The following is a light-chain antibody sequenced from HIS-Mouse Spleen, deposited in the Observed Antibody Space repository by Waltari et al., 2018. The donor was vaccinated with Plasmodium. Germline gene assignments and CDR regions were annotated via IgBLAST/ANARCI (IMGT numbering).Light chain of an antibody. CDR1: QSISSY. CDR3: QQSYSTPPYT. Sequence: IQMTQSPSSLSASVGDRVTITCRASQSISSYLNGYQQKPGKAPKLLIYAASSLQSGVPSRFSGSGSGTDFTLTISSLQPEDFATYYCQQSYSTPPYTFGQGTKLEIK. V-gene: IGKV1-39*01. CDR2: AAS. J-gene: IGKJ2*01.